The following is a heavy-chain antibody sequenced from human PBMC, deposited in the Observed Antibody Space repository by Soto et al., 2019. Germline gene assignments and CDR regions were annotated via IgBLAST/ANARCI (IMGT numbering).Heavy chain of an antibody. J-gene: IGHJ4*02. CDR2: IYYSGST. V-gene: IGHV4-31*03. D-gene: IGHD3-9*01. CDR1: GGSISSGDYY. Sequence: QVQLQESGPGLVKPSQTLSLTCTVSGGSISSGDYYWSWIRQHPGKGLEWIGYIYYSGSTYYNPSLKSRVTISVDTSKNQFSLNLSSVTAADTAVYYCARAGRRYFGVFDYWGQGTLVTVSS. CDR3: ARAGRRYFGVFDY.